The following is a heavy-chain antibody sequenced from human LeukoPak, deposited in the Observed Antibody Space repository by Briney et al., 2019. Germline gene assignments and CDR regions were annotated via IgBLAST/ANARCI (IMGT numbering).Heavy chain of an antibody. Sequence: PSETLSLTCTVSGGSVSSGSYQWSWIRQPPGKGLEWIGYIYYTGSTNYNPSLKSRVTISVDTSKNQFSLKLSSVTAADTAVYYCAREWTSGWAADWGQGTLVTVSS. D-gene: IGHD6-19*01. CDR2: IYYTGST. J-gene: IGHJ4*02. CDR1: GGSVSSGSYQ. CDR3: AREWTSGWAAD. V-gene: IGHV4-61*01.